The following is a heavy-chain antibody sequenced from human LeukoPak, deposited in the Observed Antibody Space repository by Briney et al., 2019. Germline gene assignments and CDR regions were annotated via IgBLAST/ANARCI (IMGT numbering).Heavy chain of an antibody. J-gene: IGHJ4*02. V-gene: IGHV1-69*06. Sequence: ASVKVSCKATGGTFSSYAISWVRQAPGQGLEWMGGIIPIFGTANYAQKFQGRVTITADKSTSTAYMELSSLRSEGTAVYYCARDLDYGDYTYGYWGQGTLVTVSS. D-gene: IGHD4-17*01. CDR1: GGTFSSYA. CDR2: IIPIFGTA. CDR3: ARDLDYGDYTYGY.